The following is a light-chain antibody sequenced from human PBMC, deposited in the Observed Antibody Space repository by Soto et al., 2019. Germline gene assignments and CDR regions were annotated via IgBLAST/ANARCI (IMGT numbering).Light chain of an antibody. CDR1: QSVSSF. J-gene: IGKJ4*01. CDR3: LQRSNWPLT. V-gene: IGKV3-11*01. CDR2: DAS. Sequence: EIVLTQSPVTLSLSPGERATLSCRASQSVSSFLGWYQQKPGQAPRLLIYDASTRATGIPARFSGSGSGTDFTLTISSLEPEDFAVYYCLQRSNWPLTFGGGTKVEIK.